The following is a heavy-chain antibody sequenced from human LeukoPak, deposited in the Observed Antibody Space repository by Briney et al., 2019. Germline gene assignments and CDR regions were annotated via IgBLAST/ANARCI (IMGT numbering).Heavy chain of an antibody. V-gene: IGHV3-21*01. D-gene: IGHD3-22*01. J-gene: IGHJ4*02. CDR3: ARDVYYDSSGYLDFDY. CDR1: GFAFSSYS. CDR2: ISSSSSYI. Sequence: PGGSLRLSCAASGFAFSSYSMNWVRQAPGKGLEWVSSISSSSSYIYYADSVKGRFTISIDNAKNSLYLQMNSLRAEDTAVYYCARDVYYDSSGYLDFDYWGQGTLVTVSS.